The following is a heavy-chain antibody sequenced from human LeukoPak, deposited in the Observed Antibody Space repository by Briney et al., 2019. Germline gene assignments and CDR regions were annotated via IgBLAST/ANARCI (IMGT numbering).Heavy chain of an antibody. J-gene: IGHJ4*02. V-gene: IGHV3-21*01. CDR3: ARDLEDYNNYGEMAI. CDR1: GFTFSSYA. CDR2: ISTSSSYK. Sequence: PGGSLRLSCAASGFTFSSYAMSWVRQAPGKGLEWVSTISTSSSYKYYADSVKGRFTISRDNAKNSLYLQMNSLRAEDTAVYYCARDLEDYNNYGEMAIWGQGTLVTVSS. D-gene: IGHD4-11*01.